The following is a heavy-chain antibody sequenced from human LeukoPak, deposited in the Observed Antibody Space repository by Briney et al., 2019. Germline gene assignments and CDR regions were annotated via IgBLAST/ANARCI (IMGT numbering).Heavy chain of an antibody. D-gene: IGHD1-7*01. CDR1: GFTFSSYA. CDR3: AKSYNWNYASWFDP. CDR2: ISGSGGST. J-gene: IGHJ5*02. Sequence: GESLRLSCAASGFTFSSYAMSWVRQAPGKGLEWVSAISGSGGSTYYADSVKGRFTISRDNSKNTLYLQMNSLRAEDTAVYYCAKSYNWNYASWFDPWGQGTLVTVSS. V-gene: IGHV3-23*01.